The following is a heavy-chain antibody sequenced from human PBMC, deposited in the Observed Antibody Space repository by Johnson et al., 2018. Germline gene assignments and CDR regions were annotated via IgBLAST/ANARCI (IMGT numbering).Heavy chain of an antibody. D-gene: IGHD3-22*01. CDR3: ARESYFDSSGYLEGYDAFDM. CDR2: INSGVGST. V-gene: IGHV3-74*01. Sequence: VQLVESGGGLVQPGGSLRLSCAASGFNLSNYWIHWVRQAPGKGLEWVSRINSGVGSTSYAESVKGRFHISGDTATNIVFLQMNSLRDEDTAVFYCARESYFDSSGYLEGYDAFDMWGQGTAVTVSS. J-gene: IGHJ3*02. CDR1: GFNLSNYW.